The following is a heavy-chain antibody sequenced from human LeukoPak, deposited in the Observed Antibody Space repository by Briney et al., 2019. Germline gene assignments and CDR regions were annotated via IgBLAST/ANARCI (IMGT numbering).Heavy chain of an antibody. CDR3: AKDVRVGKYYGSGTYFDY. CDR1: GFTFSSYA. D-gene: IGHD3-10*01. J-gene: IGHJ4*02. Sequence: GGSLRLSCTTSGFTFSSYAMSWVRQAPGKGLDWVSLISGSAGSTYYADSARGRFTISRDNSKNTLYLQMNSLRDEDTAIYYCAKDVRVGKYYGSGTYFDYWGQGTLVTVSS. CDR2: ISGSAGST. V-gene: IGHV3-23*01.